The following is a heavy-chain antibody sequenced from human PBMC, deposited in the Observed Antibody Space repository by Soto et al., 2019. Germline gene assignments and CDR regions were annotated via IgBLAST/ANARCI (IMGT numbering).Heavy chain of an antibody. CDR2: IYYSGST. CDR3: ARLTAELELRKRGLRDFGY. Sequence: SETLSLTCTVSGGSISSSSYYWGWIRQPPGKGLEWIGSIYYSGSTYYNPSLKSRVTISVDTSKNQFSLKLSSVTAADTAVYYCARLTAELELRKRGLRDFGYWGQGTLVTVSS. V-gene: IGHV4-39*01. J-gene: IGHJ4*02. D-gene: IGHD1-7*01. CDR1: GGSISSSSYY.